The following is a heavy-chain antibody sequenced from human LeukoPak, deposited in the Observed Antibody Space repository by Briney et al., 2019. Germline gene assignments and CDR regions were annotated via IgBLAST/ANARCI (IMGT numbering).Heavy chain of an antibody. CDR2: INHSGST. Sequence: SSETLSLTCAVYGGSFSGYYWSGIRQPPGKGLEWIGEINHSGSTNYNPSLKSRVTISVDTSKNQFSLKLSSVTAADMAVYYCARGKTAYYYGMYVGAQGTTVTVSS. CDR1: GGSFSGYY. CDR3: ARGKTAYYYGMYV. V-gene: IGHV4-34*01. J-gene: IGHJ6*02. D-gene: IGHD5-18*01.